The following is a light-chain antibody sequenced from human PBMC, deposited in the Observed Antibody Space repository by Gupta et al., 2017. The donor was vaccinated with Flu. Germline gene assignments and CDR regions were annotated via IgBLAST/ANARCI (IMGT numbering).Light chain of an antibody. CDR2: ATS. CDR1: EGLRNF. J-gene: IGKJ4*01. CDR3: QHYNNAPLA. Sequence: DIQMTQSPSSLTASVGDRVTITCRASEGLRNFLAWYQQKPGTVPKLLIYATSTLQSGVPSRFSGSGSGTDFTLTISSLQPEDVATYYCQHYNNAPLAFGGGTKVEIK. V-gene: IGKV1-27*01.